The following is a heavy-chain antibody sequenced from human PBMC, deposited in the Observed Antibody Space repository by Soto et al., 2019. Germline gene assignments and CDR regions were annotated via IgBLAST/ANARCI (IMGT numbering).Heavy chain of an antibody. CDR2: IIPIFGTA. CDR1: GGTFSSYA. CDR3: ARYCSSTSCYSHYYYYGMDV. Sequence: QVQLVQSGAEVKKPGSSVKVSCKASGGTFSSYAISWVRQAPGQGLEWMGGIIPIFGTANYAQKFQGRVTITADKSTSTAYMELSSLRSEDTAVYYCARYCSSTSCYSHYYYYGMDVWGQGTTVTVSS. D-gene: IGHD2-2*02. J-gene: IGHJ6*02. V-gene: IGHV1-69*06.